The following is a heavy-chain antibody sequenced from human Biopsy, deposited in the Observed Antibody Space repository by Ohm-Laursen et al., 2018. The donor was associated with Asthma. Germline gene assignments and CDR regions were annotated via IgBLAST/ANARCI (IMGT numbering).Heavy chain of an antibody. J-gene: IGHJ4*02. CDR1: GGSMSSSSYY. Sequence: GTLSLTCTVSGGSMSSSSYYWGWIRQPPGKGLEWIGSMYYSGSAYYNPSLESRVTISVDTSKNQFSLKLSSVTAADTAVYFCARHQEAASYHYDGSIDYWGQGIPVTVSS. CDR2: MYYSGSA. V-gene: IGHV4-39*01. CDR3: ARHQEAASYHYDGSIDY. D-gene: IGHD3-22*01.